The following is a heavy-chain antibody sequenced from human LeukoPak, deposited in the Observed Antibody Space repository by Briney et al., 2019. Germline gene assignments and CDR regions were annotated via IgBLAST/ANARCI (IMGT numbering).Heavy chain of an antibody. Sequence: GGSLRLSCAASGFTFSSYAMHWVRQAPGKGLEWVSVISYDGSNKYYADSVKGRFTISRENSMNRVYLQMNSLRAEDTAVYYCARDRVAARPGRYNWFDPWGQGTLVTVSS. D-gene: IGHD6-6*01. CDR1: GFTFSSYA. CDR3: ARDRVAARPGRYNWFDP. V-gene: IGHV3-30*04. J-gene: IGHJ5*02. CDR2: ISYDGSNK.